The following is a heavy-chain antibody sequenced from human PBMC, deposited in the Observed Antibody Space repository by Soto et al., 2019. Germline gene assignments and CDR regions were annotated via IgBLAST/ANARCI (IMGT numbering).Heavy chain of an antibody. D-gene: IGHD3-9*01. CDR1: GFTFSSYA. V-gene: IGHV3-23*01. J-gene: IGHJ4*02. Sequence: GGSLRLSCAASGFTFSSYAMSWVRQAPGKGLEWVSAISGSGGSTYYADSVKGRFTISRDNSKNTLYLQMNSLRAEDTAVYYCAKVAGGHYDILTGPTLFDYWGQGTLVTVSS. CDR3: AKVAGGHYDILTGPTLFDY. CDR2: ISGSGGST.